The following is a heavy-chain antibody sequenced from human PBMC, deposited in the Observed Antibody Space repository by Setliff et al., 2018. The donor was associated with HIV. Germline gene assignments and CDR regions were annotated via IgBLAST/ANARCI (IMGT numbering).Heavy chain of an antibody. D-gene: IGHD3-10*01. CDR3: ARGGGRVVRGLIGMYYFDY. CDR2: IYDTGST. J-gene: IGHJ4*02. CDR1: GDSISSGGYY. Sequence: SETLSLTCTVSGDSISSGGYYWSWIRQPAGQGLEWIGRIYDTGSTKYNPPFKSRVTISEGTSENQFSLKLTSVTAADTAIYYCARGGGRVVRGLIGMYYFDYWGQGILVTVSS. V-gene: IGHV4-61*02.